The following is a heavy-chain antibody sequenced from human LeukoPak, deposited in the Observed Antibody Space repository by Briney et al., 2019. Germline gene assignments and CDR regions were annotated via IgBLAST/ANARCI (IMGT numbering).Heavy chain of an antibody. D-gene: IGHD1-7*01. CDR1: GYTFTGYY. J-gene: IGHJ4*02. V-gene: IGHV1-3*01. CDR3: ARDLTGTGTGDY. Sequence: GASVKVSCTASGYTFTGYYMHWVRQAPGQRLEWMGWINAGNGNTKYSQKFQGRVTITRDTSASTAYMELSSLRSEDTAVYYCARDLTGTGTGDYWGQGTLVTVSS. CDR2: INAGNGNT.